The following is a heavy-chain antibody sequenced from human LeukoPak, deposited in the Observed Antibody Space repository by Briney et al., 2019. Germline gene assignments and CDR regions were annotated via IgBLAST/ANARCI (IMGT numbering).Heavy chain of an antibody. D-gene: IGHD1-1*01. CDR3: ARHERGAENSDY. CDR2: VSYSGRT. J-gene: IGHJ4*02. Sequence: SETLSLTCTVSGASISNYYWSWIRQPPGKGLECIGYVSYSGRTNHNPSLKSRVTISADTSKNRFSLKLTSVTAADTAVYYCARHERGAENSDYWGQGTLVTVSS. V-gene: IGHV4-59*08. CDR1: GASISNYY.